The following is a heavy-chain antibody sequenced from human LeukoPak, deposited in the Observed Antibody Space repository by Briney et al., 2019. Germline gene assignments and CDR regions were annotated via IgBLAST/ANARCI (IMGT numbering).Heavy chain of an antibody. Sequence: ASVKVSCKASGYTFTGYYMHWVRQAPGQGLEWMGWINPNSGGTNYAQKFQGRVTMTRDTSISTAYMELSRLRSDDTAVYYCARVVYCSGGSCPAYYYYMDVWAKGQWSPSL. J-gene: IGHJ6*03. CDR3: ARVVYCSGGSCPAYYYYMDV. V-gene: IGHV1-2*02. CDR1: GYTFTGYY. CDR2: INPNSGGT. D-gene: IGHD2-15*01.